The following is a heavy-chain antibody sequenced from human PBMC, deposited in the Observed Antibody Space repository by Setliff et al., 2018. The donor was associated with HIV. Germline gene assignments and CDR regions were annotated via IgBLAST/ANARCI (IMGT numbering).Heavy chain of an antibody. CDR2: IHPSGGST. J-gene: IGHJ5*02. V-gene: IGHV1-46*01. D-gene: IGHD2-15*01. CDR1: GYTFTSYY. CDR3: ARVRYCSGGSCYGGEYWFDP. Sequence: ASVKVSCKASGYTFTSYYIHWVRQAPGQGLEWMGVIHPSGGSTSYAQSFQDRVTMTRDTSTSTVYMELSSLRSEETAVYYCARVRYCSGGSCYGGEYWFDPWGQGTLVTVSS.